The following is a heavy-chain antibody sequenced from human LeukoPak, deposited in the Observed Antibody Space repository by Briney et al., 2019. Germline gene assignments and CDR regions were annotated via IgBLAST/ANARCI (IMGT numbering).Heavy chain of an antibody. V-gene: IGHV4-4*07. CDR2: IYTGGST. Sequence: PSETLSLTCTVSGGSISDYSWTWIRQPAGKGLEWIGRIYTGGSTNYNPSLKSRVTMSVDTSKNQFSLNLSSVTAAGTAVYYCARGTLRGRVTYYFDYWGQGALVTVSS. J-gene: IGHJ4*02. CDR3: ARGTLRGRVTYYFDY. D-gene: IGHD2-21*02. CDR1: GGSISDYS.